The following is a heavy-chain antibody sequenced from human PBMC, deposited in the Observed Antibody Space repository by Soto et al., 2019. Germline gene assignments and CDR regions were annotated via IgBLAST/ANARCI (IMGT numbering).Heavy chain of an antibody. J-gene: IGHJ4*02. Sequence: GGSLRLSCTGSGFDFGDYYMSWIRQAPGKGLEWVSYIDSGDGTTYYTDSVKGRFTVSRDNAKKTVYLQMSSLRVEDTALYYCVRPYYSSSWFPFDRWGQGTLVTVSS. V-gene: IGHV3-11*01. CDR3: VRPYYSSSWFPFDR. D-gene: IGHD6-13*01. CDR1: GFDFGDYY. CDR2: IDSGDGTT.